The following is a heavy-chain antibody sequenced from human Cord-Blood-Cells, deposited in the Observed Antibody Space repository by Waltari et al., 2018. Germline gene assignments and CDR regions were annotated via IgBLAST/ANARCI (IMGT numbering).Heavy chain of an antibody. D-gene: IGHD3-10*01. CDR1: GGSFSGHY. J-gene: IGHJ4*02. CDR3: ASYYGSGSYYNDY. V-gene: IGHV4-34*01. CDR2: INHSGRT. Sequence: QVQLQQWGAGLLKPSETLSLTWAVHGGSFSGHYWSWTRQPPWKGREWIGEINHSGRTNYNPSLKSRVTISVDTSKNQFSLKLSSVTAADTAVYYCASYYGSGSYYNDYWGQGTLVTVSS.